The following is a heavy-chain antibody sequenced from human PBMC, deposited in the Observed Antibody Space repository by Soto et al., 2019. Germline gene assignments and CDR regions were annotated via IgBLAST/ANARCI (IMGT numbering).Heavy chain of an antibody. CDR2: ISSSRTYI. CDR3: ARAGRTTVDSYYYMDV. V-gene: IGHV3-21*01. D-gene: IGHD4-17*01. CDR1: GFIFSTYS. J-gene: IGHJ6*03. Sequence: GGSLRLSCAASGFIFSTYSMNWVRQAPGKGLEWVSSISSSRTYIYYADSVKGRFTIFRDNAMNSLYLEMNSLRPEDTAVYYCARAGRTTVDSYYYMDVWGKGTTVTVSS.